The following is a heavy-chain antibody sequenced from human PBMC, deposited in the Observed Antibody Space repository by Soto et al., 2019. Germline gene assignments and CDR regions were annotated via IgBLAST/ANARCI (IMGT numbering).Heavy chain of an antibody. J-gene: IGHJ4*02. D-gene: IGHD6-19*01. Sequence: QVQLVESGGGVVQPGRSLRLSCAASGFTFSSYGMHWVRQAPGKGLEWVAVISYDGSNKYYADSVKGRFTISRDNSKNTLYLQMNSVTAEDTAVYYGAKDSPVHNSSGWGYFDYWGQGTLVTVSS. CDR3: AKDSPVHNSSGWGYFDY. CDR2: ISYDGSNK. V-gene: IGHV3-30*18. CDR1: GFTFSSYG.